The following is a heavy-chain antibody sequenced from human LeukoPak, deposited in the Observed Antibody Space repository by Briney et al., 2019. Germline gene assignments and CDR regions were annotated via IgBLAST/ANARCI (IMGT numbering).Heavy chain of an antibody. D-gene: IGHD3-9*01. CDR1: GFTFSSYA. CDR3: AKSDVPYYDILTLGY. Sequence: GGSLRLSCAASGFTFSSYAMSWVRQAPGKGLEGVSAISGSGGSTYYADSVKGRFTISRDNSKNTLYLQMNSLRAEDTAVYYCAKSDVPYYDILTLGYWGQGTLVTVSS. J-gene: IGHJ4*02. CDR2: ISGSGGST. V-gene: IGHV3-23*01.